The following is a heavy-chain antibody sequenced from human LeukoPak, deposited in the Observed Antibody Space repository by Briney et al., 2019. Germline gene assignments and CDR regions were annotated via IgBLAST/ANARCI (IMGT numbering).Heavy chain of an antibody. CDR1: GFIFRTYG. D-gene: IGHD1-7*01. V-gene: IGHV3-30*02. CDR3: AKRRGLELTYYYHMDV. Sequence: GGSLRLSCAASGFIFRTYGMHWVRQAPGKGLEWVAYIQYDGSNKQYADSVKGRFTISRDNSKNTLYLQMKSLRADDTAVYYCAKRRGLELTYYYHMDVWGKGTTVTVSS. CDR2: IQYDGSNK. J-gene: IGHJ6*03.